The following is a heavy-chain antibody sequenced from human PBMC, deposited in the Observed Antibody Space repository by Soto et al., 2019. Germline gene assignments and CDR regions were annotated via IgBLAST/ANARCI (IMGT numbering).Heavy chain of an antibody. CDR1: GFTFSTYA. V-gene: IGHV3-23*01. D-gene: IGHD3-3*01. Sequence: SCAASGFTFSTYAMSWVRQAPGKGLEWVSAISGSGGSTYYADSVKGRFTISRDNSKNTLYLQMNSLRAEDTAVYYCANDEYYDFWSGPKGYWGQGTLVTVSS. CDR2: ISGSGGST. J-gene: IGHJ4*02. CDR3: ANDEYYDFWSGPKGY.